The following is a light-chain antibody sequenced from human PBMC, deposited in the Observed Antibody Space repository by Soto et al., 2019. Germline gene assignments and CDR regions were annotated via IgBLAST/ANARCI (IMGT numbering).Light chain of an antibody. CDR3: QQRSNWPT. Sequence: EIVLTQSPATLSLSPGERATLSCRASQSVSSYLAWYQQKPGQAPRLLIYDASNRATGIPARFSGSGSGTDVTLTISSLAPEDFAVYYCQQRSNWPTFGQGTKVEIK. CDR2: DAS. CDR1: QSVSSY. J-gene: IGKJ1*01. V-gene: IGKV3-11*01.